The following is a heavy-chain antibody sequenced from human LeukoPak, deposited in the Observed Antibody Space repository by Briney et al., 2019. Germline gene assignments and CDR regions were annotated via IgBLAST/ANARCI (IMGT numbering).Heavy chain of an antibody. CDR2: IYYSGST. Sequence: SETLSLTCTVSGGSISSSSYYWGWIRQPPGKGLEWIGSIYYSGSTYYNPSLKSRVIIYVDTSKNQFSLKLSSVTAADTAVYYCASAGYCSSPSCYVFDPWGQGTLVTVSS. J-gene: IGHJ5*02. CDR1: GGSISSSSYY. D-gene: IGHD2-2*01. V-gene: IGHV4-39*07. CDR3: ASAGYCSSPSCYVFDP.